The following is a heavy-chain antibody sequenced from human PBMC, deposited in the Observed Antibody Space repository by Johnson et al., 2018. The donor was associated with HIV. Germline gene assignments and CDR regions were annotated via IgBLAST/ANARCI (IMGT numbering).Heavy chain of an antibody. CDR3: ARGAMTMTQKGAFDV. V-gene: IGHV3-30*04. J-gene: IGHJ3*01. CDR2: ISYDGSNK. Sequence: QVQLVESGGGVVQPGRSLRLSCAASGFTFSSYAMHWVRQAPGKGLEWVAVISYDGSNKYYADSVKGRFTISRDNSKNTLYLQMNSLRAEDTAVYYCARGAMTMTQKGAFDVWGQGTMVTVAA. CDR1: GFTFSSYA.